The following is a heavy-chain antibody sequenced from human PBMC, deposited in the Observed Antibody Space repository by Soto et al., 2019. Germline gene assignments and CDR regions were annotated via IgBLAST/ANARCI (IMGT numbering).Heavy chain of an antibody. D-gene: IGHD5-18*01. J-gene: IGHJ5*02. Sequence: QVQLQESGPGLVKPSGTLSLTCAVSSGSISSSNWWSWVRQPPGKGLEWIGEIYHSGSTNYNPSLKSRVTISVDKSKTQFSLKLSSVTAADTAVYYCASRTSGSYGSYNWFDPWGQGTLVTVSS. V-gene: IGHV4-4*02. CDR2: IYHSGST. CDR3: ASRTSGSYGSYNWFDP. CDR1: SGSISSSNW.